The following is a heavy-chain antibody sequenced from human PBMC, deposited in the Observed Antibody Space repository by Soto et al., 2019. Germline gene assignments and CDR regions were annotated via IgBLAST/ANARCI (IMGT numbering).Heavy chain of an antibody. CDR2: ISRTSSYI. D-gene: IGHD3-3*02. V-gene: IGHV3-21*01. J-gene: IGHJ4*01. Sequence: GGSLRLSCAASGFRFSDYPMHWVRQAPGKGLEWISCISRTSSYIYYADSVKGRFTVSRDNTDNSLYMQMNSLRVEDTAVYYCVIVYPDHHSWSSHVWGPGSLVTVAS. CDR3: VIVYPDHHSWSSHV. CDR1: GFRFSDYP.